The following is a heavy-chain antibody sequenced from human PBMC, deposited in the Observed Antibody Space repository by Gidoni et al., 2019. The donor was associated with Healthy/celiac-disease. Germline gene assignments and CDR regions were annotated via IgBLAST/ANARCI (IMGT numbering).Heavy chain of an antibody. J-gene: IGHJ3*02. Sequence: QVQLVESGGGVVQPGRSLRLSCAASGFPFSSYGMHWVRQAPGKGLEWVAVISYDGSNKYYADSVKGRFTISRDNSKNTLYLQMNSLRAEDTAVYYCAKEHSSAWPDAFDIWGQGTMVTVSS. CDR3: AKEHSSAWPDAFDI. CDR2: ISYDGSNK. V-gene: IGHV3-30*18. D-gene: IGHD6-19*01. CDR1: GFPFSSYG.